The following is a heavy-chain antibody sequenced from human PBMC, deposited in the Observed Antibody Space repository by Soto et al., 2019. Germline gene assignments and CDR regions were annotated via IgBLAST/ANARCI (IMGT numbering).Heavy chain of an antibody. CDR1: GFTFSSYA. CDR3: ARATIQPNCYDSSGYYFP. D-gene: IGHD3-22*01. V-gene: IGHV3-30-3*01. CDR2: ISYDGSNK. J-gene: IGHJ5*02. Sequence: GGSLRLSCAASGFTFSSYAMHWVRQAPGKGLEWVAVISYDGSNKYYADSVKGRFTISRDNSKNTLYLQMNSLRAEDTAVYYCARATIQPNCYDSSGYYFPWGQGTLVTVSS.